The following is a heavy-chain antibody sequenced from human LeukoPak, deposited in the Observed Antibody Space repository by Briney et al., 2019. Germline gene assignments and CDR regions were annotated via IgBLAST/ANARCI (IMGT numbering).Heavy chain of an antibody. CDR3: ARGNYGDHEGY. V-gene: IGHV1-2*06. CDR2: INPNSGGT. CDR1: GYTFTTYT. D-gene: IGHD4-17*01. J-gene: IGHJ4*02. Sequence: GASVKVSCKASGYTFTTYTMNWVRQAPGQGLEWMGRINPNSGGTNYAQKFQGRVTMTTDTSMSTAYMELRSLRSDDTAVYYCARGNYGDHEGYWGQGTLVTVSS.